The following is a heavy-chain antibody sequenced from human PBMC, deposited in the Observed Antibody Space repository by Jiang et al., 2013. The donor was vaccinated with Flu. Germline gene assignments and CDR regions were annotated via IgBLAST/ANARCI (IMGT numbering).Heavy chain of an antibody. CDR2: IYYSGST. CDR1: GGSVSSSNHY. D-gene: IGHD6-6*01. CDR3: ARRLGGSSEFDP. J-gene: IGHJ5*02. V-gene: IGHV4-39*02. Sequence: GSGLVKPSETLSLTCTVSGGSVSSSNHYWGWIRQPPGKGLEWIGNIYYSGSTYYNPSLKSRVAISLDTSKNHFSLTLSSVSAADTAVYYCARRLGGSSEFDPWGQGPWSPSRQ.